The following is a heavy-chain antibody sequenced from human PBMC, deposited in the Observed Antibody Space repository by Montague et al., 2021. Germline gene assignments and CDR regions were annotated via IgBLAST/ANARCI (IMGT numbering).Heavy chain of an antibody. D-gene: IGHD5-18*01. J-gene: IGHJ4*02. CDR3: ARGRGNSYVSFDS. CDR1: GGSISSFY. V-gene: IGHV4-59*13. Sequence: SETLSLTCTVSGGSISSFYWSWIRQPPEKGLELIAYIYYSGSAGGTTNYNPSLKSRVTTSVDSSKNQLSLQLTSVTTADTAVYYCARGRGNSYVSFDSWGQGTLIAVSS. CDR2: IYYSGSAGGTT.